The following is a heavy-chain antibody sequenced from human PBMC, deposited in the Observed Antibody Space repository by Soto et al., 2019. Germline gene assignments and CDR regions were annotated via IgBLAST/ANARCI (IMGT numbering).Heavy chain of an antibody. Sequence: QVQLVESGGGVVQPGRSLRLSCAASGFTFSSYGRHWVRQAPGKGLEWVAVISYDGSNKYYADSVKGRFTISRDNSKNTLYLQMNGLRAEDTAVYYCAPWFGAFDYWGQGTLVTVSS. CDR1: GFTFSSYG. D-gene: IGHD3-10*01. CDR3: APWFGAFDY. J-gene: IGHJ4*02. V-gene: IGHV3-30*03. CDR2: ISYDGSNK.